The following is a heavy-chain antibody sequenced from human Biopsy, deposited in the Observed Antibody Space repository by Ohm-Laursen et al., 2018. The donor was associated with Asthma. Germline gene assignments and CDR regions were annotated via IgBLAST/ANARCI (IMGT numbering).Heavy chain of an antibody. Sequence: SVKVSCNASGGTFSSYAISWVRQAPGQGLEWMGGIIPIFGTANYAQKFQGRVTITADESTSTAYMELSSLRSEDTAVYYCARDALHDNSAYIGDAFDFWGQGTMVTVPS. CDR2: IIPIFGTA. D-gene: IGHD3-22*01. V-gene: IGHV1-69*13. CDR1: GGTFSSYA. J-gene: IGHJ3*01. CDR3: ARDALHDNSAYIGDAFDF.